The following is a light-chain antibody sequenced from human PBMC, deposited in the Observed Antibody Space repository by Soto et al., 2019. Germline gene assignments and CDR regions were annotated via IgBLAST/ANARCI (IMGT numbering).Light chain of an antibody. CDR3: SSYASSITYV. CDR1: SSDVGGYNY. Sequence: QSALTQPASVSGSPGQSITISCTGTSSDVGGYNYVSWYQQHPGKAPKLMIYEVSNRPSGVSNRFSGSKSGNTASLTISGPQAEDEANYDCSSYASSITYVFGTGPK. J-gene: IGLJ1*01. V-gene: IGLV2-14*01. CDR2: EVS.